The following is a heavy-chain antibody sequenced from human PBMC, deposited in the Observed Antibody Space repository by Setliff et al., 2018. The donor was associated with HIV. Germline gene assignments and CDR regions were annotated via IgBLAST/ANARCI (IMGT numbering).Heavy chain of an antibody. CDR1: GGSISSAGYY. Sequence: SETLSLTCTVSGGSISSAGYYWSWIRQHPGKGLEWIGYIYNTGSAYFNPSLKSRLTISVDTSTNQFSLNLASVTAADTAVYYCTRRFEKWLAFDYWGQGTLVTVSS. CDR3: TRRFEKWLAFDY. D-gene: IGHD6-19*01. CDR2: IYNTGSA. J-gene: IGHJ4*02. V-gene: IGHV4-31*03.